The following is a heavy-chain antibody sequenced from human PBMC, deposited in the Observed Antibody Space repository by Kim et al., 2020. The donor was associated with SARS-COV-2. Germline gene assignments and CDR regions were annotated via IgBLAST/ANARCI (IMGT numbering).Heavy chain of an antibody. CDR3: ANGVALRYYGLDV. Sequence: YAQKFQGSVTMTGDTSISTAYMELSRLRSDDTAVYYCANGVALRYYGLDVWGQGTTVTVSS. V-gene: IGHV1-2*02. J-gene: IGHJ6*02. D-gene: IGHD3-3*01.